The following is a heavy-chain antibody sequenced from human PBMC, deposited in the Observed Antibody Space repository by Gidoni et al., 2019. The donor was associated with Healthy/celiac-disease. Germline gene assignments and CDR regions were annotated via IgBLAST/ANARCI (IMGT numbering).Heavy chain of an antibody. Sequence: QVQLVQSGAEVKKPGSSVKVSCKASGGTFSSYAISWVRQAPGQGLEWMGGIIPIFGTANYAQKFQGRVTITADESTSTAYMELSSLRSEDTAVYYCARDRGRGSGSYPDWYFDLWGRGTLVTVSS. V-gene: IGHV1-69*01. CDR1: GGTFSSYA. J-gene: IGHJ2*01. D-gene: IGHD3-10*01. CDR2: IIPIFGTA. CDR3: ARDRGRGSGSYPDWYFDL.